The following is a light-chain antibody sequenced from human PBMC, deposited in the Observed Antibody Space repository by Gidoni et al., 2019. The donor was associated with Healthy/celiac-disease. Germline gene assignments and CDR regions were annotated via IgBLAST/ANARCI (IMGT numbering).Light chain of an antibody. Sequence: QSALPQPASVSGSPGQSITISCTGTSSHDGGYNYVSWYQQHPGKAPNLMIYDVSNRPPGVSNRCSGSKSGNTASLTISGLQAEDEADYYCSSYTSSSTVVFGGGTKLTVL. CDR3: SSYTSSSTVV. CDR1: SSHDGGYNY. J-gene: IGLJ2*01. CDR2: DVS. V-gene: IGLV2-14*01.